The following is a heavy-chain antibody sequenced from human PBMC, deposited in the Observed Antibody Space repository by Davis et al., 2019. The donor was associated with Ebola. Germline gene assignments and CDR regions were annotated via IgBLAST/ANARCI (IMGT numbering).Heavy chain of an antibody. J-gene: IGHJ4*02. D-gene: IGHD3-10*01. CDR3: TTDGEREYYGSGDYYNELWY. CDR2: SKSKNDGGAT. CDR1: GFTITNAR. Sequence: PGGSLRLSCAASGFTITNARMSWVRQAPGKGLEWVGRSKSKNDGGATDHAAPVKGRFTISRDDSKNTLYLQMNSLKTEDTAVYYCTTDGEREYYGSGDYYNELWYWGQGTLVTVSS. V-gene: IGHV3-15*01.